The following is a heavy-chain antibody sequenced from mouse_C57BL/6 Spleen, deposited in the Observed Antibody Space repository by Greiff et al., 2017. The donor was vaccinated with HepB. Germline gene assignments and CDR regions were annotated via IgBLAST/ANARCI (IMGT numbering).Heavy chain of an antibody. V-gene: IGHV1-50*01. D-gene: IGHD2-5*01. CDR3: ARDYSNYGAMDY. CDR2: IDPSDSYT. J-gene: IGHJ4*01. Sequence: QVHVKQPGAELVKPGASVKLSCKASGYTFTSYWMQWVKQRPGQGLEWIGEIDPSDSYTNYNQKFQGKATLTVDTSSSTAYMQLSSLTSEDSAVYYCARDYSNYGAMDYWGQGTSVTVSS. CDR1: GYTFTSYW.